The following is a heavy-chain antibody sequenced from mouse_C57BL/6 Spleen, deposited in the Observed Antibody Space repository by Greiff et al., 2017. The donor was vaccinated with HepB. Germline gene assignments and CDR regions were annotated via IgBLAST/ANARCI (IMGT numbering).Heavy chain of an antibody. J-gene: IGHJ1*03. V-gene: IGHV5-9-1*02. CDR3: TRDPGSSPYWYFDV. Sequence: EVQGVESGEGLVKPGGSLKLSCAASGFTFSSYAMSWVRQTPEKRLEWVAYISSGGDYIYYADTVKGRFTISRDNARNNLYLQMSSLKSEDTAMYYCTRDPGSSPYWYFDVWGTGTTVTVSS. CDR2: ISSGGDYI. D-gene: IGHD1-1*01. CDR1: GFTFSSYA.